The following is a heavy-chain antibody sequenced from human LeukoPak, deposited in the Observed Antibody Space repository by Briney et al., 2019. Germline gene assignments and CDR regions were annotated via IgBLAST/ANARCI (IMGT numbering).Heavy chain of an antibody. Sequence: ASVKVSCTASGYSFTDYAMQWVRQAPGQRLEWMGWINAGNGNTKSSQKFQGRVTFTRDTSATTAYMELSSLRSEDTAVYYCAREGVALSLDYWGQGTLVSVSS. J-gene: IGHJ4*02. CDR3: AREGVALSLDY. CDR2: INAGNGNT. D-gene: IGHD4/OR15-4a*01. CDR1: GYSFTDYA. V-gene: IGHV1-3*01.